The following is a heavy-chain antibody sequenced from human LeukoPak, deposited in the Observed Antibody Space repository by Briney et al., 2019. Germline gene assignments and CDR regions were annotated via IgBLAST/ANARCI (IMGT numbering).Heavy chain of an antibody. V-gene: IGHV3-21*01. CDR2: ISSSSSYI. CDR3: ASPRGYSYGPLGY. CDR1: GFTFSSYS. J-gene: IGHJ4*02. D-gene: IGHD5-18*01. Sequence: GGSLGLSCAASGFTFSSYSMNWVRQAPGKGLEWVSSISSSSSYIYYADSVKGRFTISRDNAKNSLYLQMNSLRAEDTAVYYCASPRGYSYGPLGYWGQGTLVTVSS.